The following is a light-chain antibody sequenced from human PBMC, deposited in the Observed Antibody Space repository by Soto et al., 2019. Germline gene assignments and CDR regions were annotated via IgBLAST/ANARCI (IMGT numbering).Light chain of an antibody. CDR2: LGS. J-gene: IGKJ1*01. CDR1: QSLLHSNGYNY. V-gene: IGKV2-28*01. Sequence: DIVMTQSPLSLPVTPGEPASISCRSSQSLLHSNGYNYLDWYLQKPGQSPQLLIYLGSNRASGGLDSFIGSGSGTYFTQKISRVEAEDVGVYYCMQALQTPWTFGQGTKVKIK. CDR3: MQALQTPWT.